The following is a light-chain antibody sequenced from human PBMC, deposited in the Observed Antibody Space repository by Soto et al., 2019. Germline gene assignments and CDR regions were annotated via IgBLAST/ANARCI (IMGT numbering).Light chain of an antibody. CDR3: QQYNSYPYT. CDR1: QSVSSN. Sequence: EIVMTQSPATLSVSPGERATLSCRASQSVSSNLAWYQQKPGQAPRLLIYGPSTRATGIPARFSGSGSGTEFTLTISSLQSEDFAVYYCQQYNSYPYTFGQGTKLEIK. CDR2: GPS. J-gene: IGKJ2*01. V-gene: IGKV3-15*01.